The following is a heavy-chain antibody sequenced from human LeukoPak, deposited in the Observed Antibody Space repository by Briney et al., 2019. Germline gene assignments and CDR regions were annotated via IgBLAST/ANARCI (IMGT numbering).Heavy chain of an antibody. CDR3: ARVLREVGTSWTEQLYYYYYMDV. J-gene: IGHJ6*03. D-gene: IGHD2-2*01. CDR2: IYTSGGT. CDR1: GGSISSGSYY. Sequence: SQTLSLTCTVSGGSISSGSYYWSWIRQPAGEGLEWIGRIYTSGGTNYNPSLKSRVTISVDTSKNQFSLKLSSVTAADTAVYYCARVLREVGTSWTEQLYYYYYMDVWGKGTTVTVSS. V-gene: IGHV4-61*02.